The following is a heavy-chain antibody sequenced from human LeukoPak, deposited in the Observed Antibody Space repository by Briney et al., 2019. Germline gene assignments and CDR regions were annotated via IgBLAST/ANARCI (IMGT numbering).Heavy chain of an antibody. V-gene: IGHV3-23*01. CDR2: ISGSGGST. CDR1: GFTFSSYA. CDR3: AKDQSPKYGDYADRWFDP. Sequence: QPGGSLRLXCAASGFTFSSYAMSWVRQAPGKGLEWVSAISGSGGSTYYADSVKGRFTISRDNSKNTLYLQMNSLRAEDTAVYYCAKDQSPKYGDYADRWFDPWGQGTLVTVSS. D-gene: IGHD4-17*01. J-gene: IGHJ5*02.